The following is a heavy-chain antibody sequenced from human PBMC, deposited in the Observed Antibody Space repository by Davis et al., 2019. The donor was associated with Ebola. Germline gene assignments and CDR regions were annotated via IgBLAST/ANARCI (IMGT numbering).Heavy chain of an antibody. Sequence: GESLKISCAATGFTFSSYSMNWVRQAPGKGLEWVSYISSSSSIIYYADSVKGRFTISRDNAKNSLYLQMNSLRDEDTAVYYCAREGYCSGGSCYYFDYWGQGTLVTVSS. D-gene: IGHD2-15*01. CDR3: AREGYCSGGSCYYFDY. J-gene: IGHJ4*02. V-gene: IGHV3-48*02. CDR2: ISSSSSII. CDR1: GFTFSSYS.